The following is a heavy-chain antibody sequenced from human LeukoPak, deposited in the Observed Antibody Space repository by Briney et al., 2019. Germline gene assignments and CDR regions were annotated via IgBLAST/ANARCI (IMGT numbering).Heavy chain of an antibody. V-gene: IGHV3-73*01. Sequence: PGGSLRLSCAASGFTFSGSAMHWVRQASGKGLEWVGRIRSKANSYATAYAASVKGMFTISRDDSKNTAYLQMNSLKTEDTAVYYCTRYSSIAAAGNGYWGQGTLVTVSS. CDR1: GFTFSGSA. CDR3: TRYSSIAAAGNGY. J-gene: IGHJ4*02. CDR2: IRSKANSYAT. D-gene: IGHD6-13*01.